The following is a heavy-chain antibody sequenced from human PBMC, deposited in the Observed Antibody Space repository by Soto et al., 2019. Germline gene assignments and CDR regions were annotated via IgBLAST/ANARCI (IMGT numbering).Heavy chain of an antibody. CDR1: GYTFTGYY. CDR2: INPNSGGT. Sequence: ASVKVSCKASGYTFTGYYMHWVRQAPGQGLEWMGWINPNSGGTNYAQKFQGRVTMTRDTSISTAYMELSRLRSDDTAVYYCARDSSTQWYYGMDVWGQGTTVTVSS. D-gene: IGHD6-19*01. J-gene: IGHJ6*02. CDR3: ARDSSTQWYYGMDV. V-gene: IGHV1-2*02.